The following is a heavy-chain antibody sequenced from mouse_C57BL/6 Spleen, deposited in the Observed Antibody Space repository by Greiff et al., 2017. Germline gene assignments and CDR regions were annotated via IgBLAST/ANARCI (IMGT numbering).Heavy chain of an antibody. CDR1: GFTFSDYG. Sequence: EVKLVESGGGLVKPGGSLKLSCAASGFTFSDYGMHWVRQAPEKGLEWVAYISSGSSTIYYADTVKGRFTISRDNAKTTLFLQMTSLRSEDTAMYYCARDLYSNYGYAMDYWGQGTSVTVSS. D-gene: IGHD2-5*01. V-gene: IGHV5-17*01. CDR2: ISSGSSTI. CDR3: ARDLYSNYGYAMDY. J-gene: IGHJ4*01.